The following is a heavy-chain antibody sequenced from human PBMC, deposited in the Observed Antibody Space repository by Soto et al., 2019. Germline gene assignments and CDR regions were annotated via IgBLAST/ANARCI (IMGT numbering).Heavy chain of an antibody. CDR2: INPKSGGT. CDR3: ARGDSTDCSNLFCY. V-gene: IGHV1-2*04. J-gene: IGHJ4*03. Sequence: ASVKATCKASGNSFTDYHMHWVRQAPGQGLEWLGRINPKSGGTSTAQKFQGWVTMTTDTSSSTASMELTRLTSDDTAIYYCARGDSTDCSNLFCY. CDR1: GNSFTDYH. D-gene: IGHD2-8*01.